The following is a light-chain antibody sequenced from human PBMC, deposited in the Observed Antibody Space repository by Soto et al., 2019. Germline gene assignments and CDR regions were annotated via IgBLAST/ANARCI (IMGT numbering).Light chain of an antibody. V-gene: IGKV1-39*01. CDR1: QSISSY. CDR2: DAS. Sequence: DIQMTQSPSSLSASVGDRVTITCRASQSISSYLNWYQQKPGKAPRLLIFDASSLQSGVPSRFSGSGSGTEFTLTISSLQSEDFATYYCQQSFTTLGTFGPGTRVDIK. J-gene: IGKJ3*01. CDR3: QQSFTTLGT.